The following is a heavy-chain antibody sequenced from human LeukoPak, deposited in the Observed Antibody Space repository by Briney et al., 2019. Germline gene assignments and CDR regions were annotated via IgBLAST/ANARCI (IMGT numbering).Heavy chain of an antibody. D-gene: IGHD2-2*02. Sequence: PSETLSLTCTVSGGSISSYYWSWIRQPPGKGLEWIGYIYYSGSTNYNPSLKSRVTISVDTSKNQFSLKLSSVTAADTAVYYCARGRCSSTSCYIGWGYYYYMDVWGKGTTVTVSS. CDR2: IYYSGST. J-gene: IGHJ6*03. V-gene: IGHV4-59*01. CDR1: GGSISSYY. CDR3: ARGRCSSTSCYIGWGYYYYMDV.